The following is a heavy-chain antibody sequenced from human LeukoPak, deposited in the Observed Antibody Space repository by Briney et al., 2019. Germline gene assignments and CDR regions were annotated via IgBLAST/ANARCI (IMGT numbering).Heavy chain of an antibody. D-gene: IGHD6-13*01. V-gene: IGHV4-39*07. Sequence: SETLSLTCTVSGGSISSSSYYWGWIRQPPGKGLEWIGSIHYSGSTNYNPSLKSRVTISVDTSKNQFSLKLSSVTAADTAVYYCARVSSNNWYNERGAFDIWGQGTMVTVSS. CDR3: ARVSSNNWYNERGAFDI. CDR2: IHYSGST. CDR1: GGSISSSSYY. J-gene: IGHJ3*02.